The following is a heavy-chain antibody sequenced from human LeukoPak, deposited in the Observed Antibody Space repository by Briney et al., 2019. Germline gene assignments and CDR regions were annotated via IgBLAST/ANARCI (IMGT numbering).Heavy chain of an antibody. CDR1: GGSISSYY. D-gene: IGHD5-12*01. CDR3: ARDQDLWAGYENFDY. V-gene: IGHV4-59*12. CDR2: IYYSGST. Sequence: SETLSLTCTVSGGSISSYYWSWIRQPPGKGLEWIGYIYYSGSTNYNPSLKSRVTISVDTSKNQFSLKLSSVTAADTAVYYCARDQDLWAGYENFDYWGQGTLVTVSS. J-gene: IGHJ4*02.